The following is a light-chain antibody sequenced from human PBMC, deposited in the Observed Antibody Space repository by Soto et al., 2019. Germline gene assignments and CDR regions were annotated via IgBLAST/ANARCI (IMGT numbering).Light chain of an antibody. J-gene: IGKJ5*01. CDR3: QQYGSSPIT. Sequence: EIVLTQSPGTLSLSPGARATLSCRASHSVSSNYLAWYQQKPGQAPRLLIYDASSRATGIPDRFSGSGSATDFNLTISRLETGDFAVYYCQQYGSSPITFGQGTRLEIK. CDR1: HSVSSNY. V-gene: IGKV3-20*01. CDR2: DAS.